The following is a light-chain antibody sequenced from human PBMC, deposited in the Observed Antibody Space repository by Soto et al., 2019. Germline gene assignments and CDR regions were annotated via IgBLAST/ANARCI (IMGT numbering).Light chain of an antibody. J-gene: IGKJ4*01. CDR1: QSISTW. V-gene: IGKV1-5*01. Sequence: DVQMTQSPSTLSASVGDRVTITRRASQSISTWLAWYQQKPGRAPKLLMFDASNLQSGVPSRFSGSGSGTEFTLTINSLQPDDLATYYCHEYSGYEFTFGGGTKVEI. CDR2: DAS. CDR3: HEYSGYEFT.